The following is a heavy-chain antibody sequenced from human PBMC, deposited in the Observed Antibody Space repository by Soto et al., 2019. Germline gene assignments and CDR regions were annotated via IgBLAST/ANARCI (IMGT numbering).Heavy chain of an antibody. J-gene: IGHJ4*01. CDR3: AKGYDSSGPDY. D-gene: IGHD3-22*01. Sequence: PGESLKISCQGSGYSFTSYWIGWVRQMPGKGLEWMGIIYPGDSATRYSPSFQAQVTISADKSISTAYLQWSSLKASDTAMYYYAKGYDSSGPDYWGQGTLVTVSS. CDR2: IYPGDSAT. V-gene: IGHV5-51*01. CDR1: GYSFTSYW.